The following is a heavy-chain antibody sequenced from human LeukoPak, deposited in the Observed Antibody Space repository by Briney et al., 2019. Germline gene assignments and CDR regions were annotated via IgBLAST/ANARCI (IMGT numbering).Heavy chain of an antibody. J-gene: IGHJ4*02. CDR1: GGTLSSYA. CDR2: IIPIFGTA. D-gene: IGHD3-22*01. V-gene: IGHV1-69*05. Sequence: SVKVSCKASGGTLSSYAISWVRQAPGQGLEWMGGIIPIFGTANYAQKFQGRVTITTDESTSTAYMELSSLRSEDTAVYYCAMGLYYYDSSGYYYVGFDYWGQGTLVTVSS. CDR3: AMGLYYYDSSGYYYVGFDY.